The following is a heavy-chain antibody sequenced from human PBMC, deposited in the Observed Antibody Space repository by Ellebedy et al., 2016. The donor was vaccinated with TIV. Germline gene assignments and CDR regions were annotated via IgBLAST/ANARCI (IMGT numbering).Heavy chain of an antibody. CDR1: GFTFDDFG. CDR3: ASGGGSEAGYPQFFRH. CDR2: ISWNSGSI. D-gene: IGHD6-19*01. V-gene: IGHV3-9*01. J-gene: IGHJ1*01. Sequence: GGSLRLXXAASGFTFDDFGMHWVRQAPGKGLDWVSGISWNSGSIGYADSVKGRFTISRDDSKNTLYLQMHSLRVDDTALYYCASGGGSEAGYPQFFRHWGQGTMVTVSS.